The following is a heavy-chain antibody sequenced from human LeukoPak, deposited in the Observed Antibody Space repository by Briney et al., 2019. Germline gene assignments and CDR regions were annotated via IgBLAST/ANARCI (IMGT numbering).Heavy chain of an antibody. CDR3: AMGSSGYYYDY. CDR1: GFTFSSYA. J-gene: IGHJ4*02. Sequence: GGSLRLSCAASGFTFSSYAMSWVRQAPGKGLEWVSAISGSGGSTYYADSVKGRFTISRDDSKNTLYLQMNSLRAEDTAVYYCAMGSSGYYYDYWGQGTLVTVSS. D-gene: IGHD3-22*01. V-gene: IGHV3-23*01. CDR2: ISGSGGST.